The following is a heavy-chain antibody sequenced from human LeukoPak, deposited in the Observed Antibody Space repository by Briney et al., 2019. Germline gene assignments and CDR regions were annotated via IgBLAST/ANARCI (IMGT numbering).Heavy chain of an antibody. J-gene: IGHJ6*03. CDR1: GFTFSSYG. V-gene: IGHV3-33*01. CDR2: IWYDGSNK. D-gene: IGHD2-2*01. CDR3: ARDRETDSTRFMDF. Sequence: GGSLRLSCAASGFTFSSYGMHWIPQAPGKGLEWVAVIWYDGSNKSYADSVKGRFTISRDNSKNTLYLQMKSMRAEATAVYLCARDRETDSTRFMDFWGKGTTVTVSS.